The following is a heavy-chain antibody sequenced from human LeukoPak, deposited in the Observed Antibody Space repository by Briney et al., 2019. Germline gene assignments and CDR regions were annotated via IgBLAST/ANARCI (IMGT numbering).Heavy chain of an antibody. CDR3: ARASIFGVVRAIDY. CDR2: IYYSGTT. J-gene: IGHJ4*02. CDR1: GGSFSSYY. D-gene: IGHD3-3*01. Sequence: SETLSLTCTVSGGSFSSYYWSWIRQPPGKGLEWIGYIYYSGTTNYNPSLKSRLTISVDTSKNQFSLKLSSVTAADTAIYYCARASIFGVVRAIDYWGQGTLVAVSS. V-gene: IGHV4-59*01.